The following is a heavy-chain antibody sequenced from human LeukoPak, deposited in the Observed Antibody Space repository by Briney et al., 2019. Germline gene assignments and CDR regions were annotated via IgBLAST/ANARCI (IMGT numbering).Heavy chain of an antibody. J-gene: IGHJ4*02. CDR3: TRLGYCSGGSCYSEGYYFVY. D-gene: IGHD2-15*01. V-gene: IGHV3-49*04. CDR2: IRSKAYGGTT. Sequence: GGSLRLSCTASGFTFGDYAMSWVRQAPGKGLEWVGFIRSKAYGGTTEYAASVKGRFTISRDDSKSIAYLQMNSLKTEDTAVYYCTRLGYCSGGSCYSEGYYFVYWGQGTLVTVSS. CDR1: GFTFGDYA.